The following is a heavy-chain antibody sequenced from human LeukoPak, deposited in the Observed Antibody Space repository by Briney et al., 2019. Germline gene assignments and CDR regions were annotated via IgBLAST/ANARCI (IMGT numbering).Heavy chain of an antibody. CDR2: TYSDGSST. CDR3: ASDAGHAFYF. CDR1: GFTFSTSW. V-gene: IGHV3-74*01. J-gene: IGHJ3*01. Sequence: PGGSLRLSCAASGFTFSTSWMHWVRQAPGKGLVWVSRTYSDGSSTTYADSVKGRFTISRDNAKNTVYLQMNSLRAEDTAVYYCASDAGHAFYFWGQGTMVTVSS.